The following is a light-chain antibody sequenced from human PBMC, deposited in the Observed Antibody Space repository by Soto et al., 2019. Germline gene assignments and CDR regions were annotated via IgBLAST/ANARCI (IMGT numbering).Light chain of an antibody. CDR3: LSGHSRP. V-gene: IGKV1-12*02. CDR2: AAS. CDR1: QGLSSY. J-gene: IGKJ4*01. Sequence: DIQMTQSPSSVSASVGDRVTITCRASQGLSSYLAWYQQKPGKAPKLLIYAASNLRSAVPSRFSGSGSETDFTLTISSLQPEDFATYFCLSGHSRPFGGGTKVEIK.